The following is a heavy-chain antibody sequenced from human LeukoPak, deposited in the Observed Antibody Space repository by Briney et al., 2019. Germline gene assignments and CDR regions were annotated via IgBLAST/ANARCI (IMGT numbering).Heavy chain of an antibody. Sequence: GGSLRLSCAASGFTFSSYEMNWVRQAPGKWLEWVSYISSSGSTIYYADSVKGRFTISRDNAKNSLYLQMNSLRAEDTAVYYCAKLVDYGDYILDYWGQGTLVTVSS. V-gene: IGHV3-48*03. CDR1: GFTFSSYE. D-gene: IGHD4-17*01. CDR2: ISSSGSTI. J-gene: IGHJ4*02. CDR3: AKLVDYGDYILDY.